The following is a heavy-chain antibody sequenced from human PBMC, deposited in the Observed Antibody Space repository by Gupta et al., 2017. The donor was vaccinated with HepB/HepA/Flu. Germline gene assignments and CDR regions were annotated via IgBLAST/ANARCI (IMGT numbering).Heavy chain of an antibody. J-gene: IGHJ4*02. CDR1: GYTFTSSD. D-gene: IGHD2-8*01. CDR3: ARVMGSIDY. Sequence: QVQLVQSGAEVKKPGASVTVSCKTSGYTFTSSDDNWVRQATGQGLEWMGWMNPNSGNTGYAQKFQGRVTMTRDTSISTAYMELSSLRSEDTAVYYCARVMGSIDYWGQGTLVTVSA. V-gene: IGHV1-8*01. CDR2: MNPNSGNT.